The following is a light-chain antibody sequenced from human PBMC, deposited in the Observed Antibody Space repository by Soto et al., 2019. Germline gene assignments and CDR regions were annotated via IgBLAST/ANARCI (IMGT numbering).Light chain of an antibody. V-gene: IGLV2-8*01. CDR2: EVS. CDR3: SSYAGNNIPYV. CDR1: STDVGGYNY. Sequence: QSARTQPPSASWSAGQSVTISCTGTSTDVGGYNYVSWYQQHPGKAPKLMIYEVSKRPSGVPDRFSGSKSGNTASLTVSGLHAEDDPDYHCSSYAGNNIPYVFGPGTKVTAL. J-gene: IGLJ1*01.